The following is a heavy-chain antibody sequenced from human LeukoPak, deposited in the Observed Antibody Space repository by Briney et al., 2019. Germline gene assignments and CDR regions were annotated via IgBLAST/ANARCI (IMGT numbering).Heavy chain of an antibody. Sequence: SETLSLTCAVSGYSISSGYYWGWIRQPPGKGLEWIGSVYHSGSSYFNPSLKTRVSISLDTSKNQFSLKLNSVTAADTAVYYCASTGRSYYGDISFDYWGQGALVTVSS. D-gene: IGHD1-26*01. V-gene: IGHV4-38-2*01. CDR2: VYHSGSS. CDR3: ASTGRSYYGDISFDY. J-gene: IGHJ4*02. CDR1: GYSISSGYY.